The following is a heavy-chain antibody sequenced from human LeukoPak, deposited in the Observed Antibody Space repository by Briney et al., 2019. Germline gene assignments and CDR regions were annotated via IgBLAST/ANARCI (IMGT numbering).Heavy chain of an antibody. CDR3: AKGAYDYVWGSYRHPLY. V-gene: IGHV3-23*01. D-gene: IGHD3-16*02. CDR2: ISGSGGST. Sequence: GSLRLSCAASGFTFSSYAMSWVRQAPGKGLEWVSAISGSGGSTYYADSVKGRFTISRDNSKNTLYLQMNSLRAEDTAVYYCAKGAYDYVWGSYRHPLYWGQGTLVTVSS. J-gene: IGHJ4*02. CDR1: GFTFSSYA.